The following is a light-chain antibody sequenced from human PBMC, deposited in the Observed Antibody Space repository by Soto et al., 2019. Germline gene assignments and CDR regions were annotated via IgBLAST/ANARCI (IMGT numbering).Light chain of an antibody. CDR3: QQSYSTPFT. CDR2: DAS. J-gene: IGKJ3*01. V-gene: IGKV1-5*01. CDR1: QSISSW. Sequence: DIQATQSPSTLSASVGDRVTITCRASQSISSWLAWYQQKPGKAPKLLIYDASSLESGVPSRFSGSGSGTEFTLTISSLQPDDFATYYCQQSYSTPFTFGPGTKVDIK.